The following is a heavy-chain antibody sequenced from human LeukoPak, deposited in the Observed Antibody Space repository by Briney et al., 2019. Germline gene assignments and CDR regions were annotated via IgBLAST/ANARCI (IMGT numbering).Heavy chain of an antibody. CDR2: INHNSGDT. J-gene: IGHJ5*02. Sequence: ASVKVSCKASGYTFTGYYMNWVRQAPGQGLEWLGWINHNSGDTKYTQKFRGRVTMTRDTSINTAYMELNRVTSDDTAVYYCARGGEDSIGDWGNWFDPWGQGTLVTVSS. V-gene: IGHV1-2*02. CDR3: ARGGEDSIGDWGNWFDP. D-gene: IGHD3-10*01. CDR1: GYTFTGYY.